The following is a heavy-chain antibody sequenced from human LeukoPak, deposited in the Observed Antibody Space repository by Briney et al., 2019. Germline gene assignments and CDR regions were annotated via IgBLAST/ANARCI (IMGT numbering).Heavy chain of an antibody. CDR3: AKDRSSRYDFWSGSFSHYYYYYLDV. V-gene: IGHV3-23*01. Sequence: PGGSLRLSCAASGFTFSSYAMSWVRQAPGKGLEWVSAISGGSADYADSVKGRFSISKDNSKNTLYLQMNSLRAEDTAVYYCAKDRSSRYDFWSGSFSHYYYYYLDVWGKGTTVTVSS. D-gene: IGHD3-3*01. CDR1: GFTFSSYA. J-gene: IGHJ6*03. CDR2: ISGGSA.